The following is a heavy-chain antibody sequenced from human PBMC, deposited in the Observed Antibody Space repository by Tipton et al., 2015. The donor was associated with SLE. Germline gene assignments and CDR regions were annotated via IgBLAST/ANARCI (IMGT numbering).Heavy chain of an antibody. V-gene: IGHV4-39*07. J-gene: IGHJ4*02. CDR2: ISYSGNT. D-gene: IGHD5-18*01. CDR1: GDSISRSVYY. CDR3: ARVDTAMVAYDY. Sequence: TLSLTCTVSGDSISRSVYYWDWVRQSPGKGLEWIGTISYSGNTYYNPSLKSRLTISVDTSKNQFSLKLSSVTAADTAVYYCARVDTAMVAYDYWGQGTLVTVSS.